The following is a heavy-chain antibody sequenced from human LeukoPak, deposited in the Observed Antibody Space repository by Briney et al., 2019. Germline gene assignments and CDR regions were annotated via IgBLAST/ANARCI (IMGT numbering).Heavy chain of an antibody. V-gene: IGHV4-59*12. D-gene: IGHD1-14*01. J-gene: IGHJ4*02. CDR1: LDSTTSNF. CDR3: AREILGGFNPGAY. Sequence: SETLSLTCTDSLDSTTSNFWSWIRQPPGKGLEWIGEIHKSGSPNYNPSPQSRVTISIDTSKNQIVLELSSVTAADTAVYYCAREILGGFNPGAYWGQGTLVTVSS. CDR2: IHKSGSP.